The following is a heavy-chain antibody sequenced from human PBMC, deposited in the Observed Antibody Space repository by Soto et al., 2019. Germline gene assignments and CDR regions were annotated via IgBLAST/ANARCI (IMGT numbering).Heavy chain of an antibody. Sequence: GGSLRLSCAASRLTFSSYAMSWVRQAPGKGLEWVSAISGSGGSTYYADSVKGRFTISRDNSKNTLYLQMNSLRAEETALYYFAKQKRIAAAGTRIGYCGQGTLVSLSS. J-gene: IGHJ4*02. V-gene: IGHV3-23*01. CDR1: RLTFSSYA. D-gene: IGHD6-13*01. CDR3: AKQKRIAAAGTRIGY. CDR2: ISGSGGST.